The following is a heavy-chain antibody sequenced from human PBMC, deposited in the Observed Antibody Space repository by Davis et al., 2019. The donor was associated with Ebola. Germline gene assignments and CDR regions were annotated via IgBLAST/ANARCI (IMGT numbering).Heavy chain of an antibody. D-gene: IGHD5-18*01. CDR1: GYTFTNYY. V-gene: IGHV1-46*01. Sequence: ASVKVSCKASGYTFTNYYMHWVRQAPGQGLEWMGIINPSGGSTSYAQKFQDRVTMTIDTSINTAYMELDRLRSDDTAVYYCARGHTYGRWDDWFDPWGQGTLVTVSS. CDR3: ARGHTYGRWDDWFDP. J-gene: IGHJ5*02. CDR2: INPSGGST.